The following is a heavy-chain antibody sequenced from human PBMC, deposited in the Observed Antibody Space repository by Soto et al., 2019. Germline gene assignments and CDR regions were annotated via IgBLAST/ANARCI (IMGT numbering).Heavy chain of an antibody. CDR2: IYTSASI. D-gene: IGHD6-19*01. J-gene: IGHJ6*02. CDR1: GADINTYS. CDR3: ARDREAGYNFYYGMDV. V-gene: IGHV4-4*07. Sequence: LSLTCSVSGADINTYSWTWIRQPAGKGLEWIGRIYTSASINYNPSLKGRVTLSVDTSTNQVSLRLASVTAADTAIYYCARDREAGYNFYYGMDVWGQGTTVTVSS.